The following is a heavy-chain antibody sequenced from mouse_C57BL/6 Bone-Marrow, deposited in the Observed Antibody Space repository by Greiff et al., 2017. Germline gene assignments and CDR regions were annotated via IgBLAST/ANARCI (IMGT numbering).Heavy chain of an antibody. J-gene: IGHJ1*03. CDR3: TTGYHWYFDV. D-gene: IGHD2-2*01. CDR2: IDPENGDT. Sequence: EVQRVESGAELVRPGASVKLSCTASGFNIKDDYMHWVKQRPEQGLEWIGWIDPENGDTEYASKFQGKATITADTSSNTAYLQLSSLTSEDTAVYYCTTGYHWYFDVWGTGTTVTVSS. V-gene: IGHV14-4*01. CDR1: GFNIKDDY.